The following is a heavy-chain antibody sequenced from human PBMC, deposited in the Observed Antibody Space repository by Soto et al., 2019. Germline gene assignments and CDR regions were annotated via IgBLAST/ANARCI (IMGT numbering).Heavy chain of an antibody. CDR2: IYYSGST. D-gene: IGHD3-22*01. V-gene: IGHV4-39*02. CDR1: GGSSSRSSHY. J-gene: IGHJ4*02. CDR3: ARDKYYYDSSGYDYYFDY. Sequence: SGTLSLSCTVSGGSSSRSSHYWGGIRQPPGKGLAWIGIIYYSGSTYYNPSLKSRVTISVDTSKNQFSLKLSSVTAADTAVYYCARDKYYYDSSGYDYYFDYWGQGTLVTVSS.